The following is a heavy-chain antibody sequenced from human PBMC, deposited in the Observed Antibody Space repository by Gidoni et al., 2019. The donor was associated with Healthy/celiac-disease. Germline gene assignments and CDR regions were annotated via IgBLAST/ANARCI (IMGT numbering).Heavy chain of an antibody. J-gene: IGHJ4*02. D-gene: IGHD6-13*01. CDR2: MSGSGGST. Sequence: EVQLLESGGGLVQPGGSLRLSCAASGFPFRSYAMRWVRQAPGKGLDWVSAMSGSGGSTYYADSVKGRFTISRDNSKNTLYLQMNSLRAEDTAVYYCAKRVPKPGIAAGVDYWGQGTLVTVSS. CDR1: GFPFRSYA. CDR3: AKRVPKPGIAAGVDY. V-gene: IGHV3-23*01.